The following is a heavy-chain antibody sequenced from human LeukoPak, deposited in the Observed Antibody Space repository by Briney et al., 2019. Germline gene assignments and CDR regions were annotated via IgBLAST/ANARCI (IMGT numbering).Heavy chain of an antibody. CDR3: ARRSSSPTDRIFYYYYGMDV. CDR1: GFTFRSYA. V-gene: IGHV3-23*01. Sequence: GGSLRLSCAASGFTFRSYAMSWVRQAPGKGLEWVSGLSGNGGDTYYADSVKGRFTISRDNSKNTLYLQMNSLRAEDTAVYYCARRSSSPTDRIFYYYYGMDVWGQGTTVTVSS. D-gene: IGHD6-13*01. CDR2: LSGNGGDT. J-gene: IGHJ6*02.